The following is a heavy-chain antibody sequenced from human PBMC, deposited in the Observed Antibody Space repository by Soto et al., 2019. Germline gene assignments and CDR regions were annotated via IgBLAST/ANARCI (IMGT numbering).Heavy chain of an antibody. J-gene: IGHJ3*02. V-gene: IGHV4-31*03. CDR3: ARDNVCSSTSCYVAFDI. CDR2: IYYSGST. Sequence: PSETLSLTCTVSGGSISSSGYYWSWIRQHPGKGLEWIGYIYYSGSTYYNPSLKSRVTISVDTSKNQFSLKLSSVTAADTAVYYCARDNVCSSTSCYVAFDIWGQGTMVTVSS. D-gene: IGHD2-2*01. CDR1: GGSISSSGYY.